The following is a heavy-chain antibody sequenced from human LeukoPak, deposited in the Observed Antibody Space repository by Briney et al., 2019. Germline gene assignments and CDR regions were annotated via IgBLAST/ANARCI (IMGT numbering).Heavy chain of an antibody. CDR1: GYTFTSYG. CDR2: ISAYNGNT. Sequence: ASVKVSCKASGYTFTSYGISWVRQAPGQGLEWMGRISAYNGNTNYAQKLQGRVTMTTDTSTSTAYMELRSLRSDDTAVYYCARGLEPYYDFWSGYYTPSGVSYYGMDVWGQGTTVTVSS. V-gene: IGHV1-18*01. CDR3: ARGLEPYYDFWSGYYTPSGVSYYGMDV. J-gene: IGHJ6*02. D-gene: IGHD3-3*01.